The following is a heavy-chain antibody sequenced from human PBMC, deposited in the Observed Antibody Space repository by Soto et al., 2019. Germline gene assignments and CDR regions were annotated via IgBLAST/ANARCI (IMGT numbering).Heavy chain of an antibody. Sequence: GPTRVRPTEALRLTCDFAGCSLSNRGVGVGWIRQPPGRALEWLVLIYWDGDKRYSPSLQSRLTITKDTSKNQVVLTMTEMDPEDTATYYCAHRAYYYGSGSYYTHWGQGILVTVSS. CDR2: IYWDGDK. V-gene: IGHV2-5*02. J-gene: IGHJ4*02. D-gene: IGHD3-10*01. CDR3: AHRAYYYGSGSYYTH. CDR1: GCSLSNRGVG.